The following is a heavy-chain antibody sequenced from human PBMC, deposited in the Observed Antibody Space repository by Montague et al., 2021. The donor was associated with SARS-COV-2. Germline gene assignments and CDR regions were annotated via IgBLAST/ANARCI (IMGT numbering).Heavy chain of an antibody. J-gene: IGHJ4*02. CDR3: ATLPSSITIFGVVQGYYFDD. V-gene: IGHV4-39*01. CDR1: GASISSRSYY. D-gene: IGHD3-3*01. CDR2: KYYSGST. Sequence: SETLSLTCTVSGASISSRSYYWGRIRQPPGKGLEWIGFKYYSGSTYYNPTLKSRVTISVDTSKNQFSLKLSSVTAADTAVYHCATLPSSITIFGVVQGYYFDDWGQGTLVTVSS.